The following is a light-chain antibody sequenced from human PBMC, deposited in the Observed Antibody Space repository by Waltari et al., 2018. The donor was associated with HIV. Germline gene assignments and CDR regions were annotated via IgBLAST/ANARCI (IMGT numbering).Light chain of an antibody. Sequence: QSALTQPASVSGSPGQSVTISCTGTTSDVGGFDYVCWYQHHPGKAPKLIIYEVTNRPSCVSTRFSGSKSGNTASLTIAGLQAEDEAEYFCTSYTSSSTLGVFGGGTRLTVL. J-gene: IGLJ2*01. CDR3: TSYTSSSTLGV. CDR1: TSDVGGFDY. CDR2: EVT. V-gene: IGLV2-14*01.